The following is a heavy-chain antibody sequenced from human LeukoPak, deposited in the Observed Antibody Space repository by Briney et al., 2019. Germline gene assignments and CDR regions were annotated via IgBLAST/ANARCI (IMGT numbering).Heavy chain of an antibody. D-gene: IGHD6-13*01. Sequence: SETLSLTCAVSGGSFSGYYWSWIRQPPGKGPEWIGQINHSGSTNYNTSLKSRVTISVDTSKHQFSLKLSSVTAADTAVYYGARGAGYYYGMDVWGQGTTVTVSS. CDR1: GGSFSGYY. CDR2: INHSGST. J-gene: IGHJ6*02. CDR3: ARGAGYYYGMDV. V-gene: IGHV4-34*01.